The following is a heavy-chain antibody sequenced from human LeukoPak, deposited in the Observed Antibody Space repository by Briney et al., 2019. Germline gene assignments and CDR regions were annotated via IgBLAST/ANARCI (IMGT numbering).Heavy chain of an antibody. CDR2: IAYDGGRA. CDR1: GFTFGGYG. Sequence: GRSLRLSCARSGFTFGGYGMHWFRQTPGKGLEWVAVIAYDGGRAFYADSVKGRFTISRDNSKNTMYVQMDDLRAEDTAVYYCTRYNIDHFDYWGQGTLVTVSS. D-gene: IGHD1-14*01. V-gene: IGHV3-33*01. J-gene: IGHJ4*02. CDR3: TRYNIDHFDY.